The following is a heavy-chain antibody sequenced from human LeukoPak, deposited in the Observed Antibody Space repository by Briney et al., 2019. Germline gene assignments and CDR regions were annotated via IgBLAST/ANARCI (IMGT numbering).Heavy chain of an antibody. Sequence: GGSLRLSCAASGFTFSSYAMSWVRQAPGKGLEWVSAISGSGGSTYYADSVKGRFTISRDNSKNTLCMQMNSLRAEDTAEYYCAKDTQYSGYDSRTNFDYWGQGTLVTVSS. D-gene: IGHD5-12*01. CDR3: AKDTQYSGYDSRTNFDY. V-gene: IGHV3-23*01. CDR2: ISGSGGST. CDR1: GFTFSSYA. J-gene: IGHJ4*02.